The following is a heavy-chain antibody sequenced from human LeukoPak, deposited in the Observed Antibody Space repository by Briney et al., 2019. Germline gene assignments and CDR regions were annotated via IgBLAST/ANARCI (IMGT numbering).Heavy chain of an antibody. Sequence: GGSLRLSCSGSGFTFMNYVMAWVRQAPEKGLEWVSSIRLGGGLTHSADPVKGRFIISRDTNTLFLQMNNLRPEDTAMYYCARKITMVRGPLIKGYFDLWGRGTLVSVSS. CDR1: GFTFMNYV. D-gene: IGHD3-10*01. V-gene: IGHV3-23*01. J-gene: IGHJ2*01. CDR3: ARKITMVRGPLIKGYFDL. CDR2: IRLGGGLT.